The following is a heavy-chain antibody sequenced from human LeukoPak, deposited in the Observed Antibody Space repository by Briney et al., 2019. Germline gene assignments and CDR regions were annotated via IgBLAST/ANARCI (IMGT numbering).Heavy chain of an antibody. V-gene: IGHV3-30*03. CDR3: ARGVEAAAGTLYNYYYMDV. Sequence: SGGSLRLSCAASGFTFSSYGMHWVRQAPGKGLEWVAVISYDGSNKYYADSVKGRFTISRDNSKNTLYLQMNSLRAEDTAVYYCARGVEAAAGTLYNYYYMDVWGKGTTVTVSS. J-gene: IGHJ6*03. CDR2: ISYDGSNK. D-gene: IGHD6-13*01. CDR1: GFTFSSYG.